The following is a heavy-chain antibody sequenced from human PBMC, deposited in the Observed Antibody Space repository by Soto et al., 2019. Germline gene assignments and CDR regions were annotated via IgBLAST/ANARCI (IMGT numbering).Heavy chain of an antibody. CDR2: IYNSGTT. CDR1: GGSINSGGYY. J-gene: IGHJ5*01. CDR3: ARGRGYIYQNYFDL. V-gene: IGHV4-31*03. Sequence: SETLSLTCTVPGGSINSGGYYWTWIRQHPGKGLEWFGNIYNSGTTFYNPSLEGRVSISLDPSKNQFSLKLASVTAADSAVYFCARGRGYIYQNYFDLWGRGIRVTVSS. D-gene: IGHD6-25*01.